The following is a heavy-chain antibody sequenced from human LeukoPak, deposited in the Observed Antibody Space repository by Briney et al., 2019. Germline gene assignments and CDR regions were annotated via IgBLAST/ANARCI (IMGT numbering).Heavy chain of an antibody. CDR2: IYSGGST. CDR1: GFTFSSYA. Sequence: GGSLRLSCAASGFTFSSYAMSWVRQAPGKGLEWVSVIYSGGSTFYADSVKGRFTISRHNSKNSLYLQMNSLRVEDTAFYYCARFRETGTYFDFWGQGTLVAVSS. CDR3: ARFRETGTYFDF. J-gene: IGHJ4*02. D-gene: IGHD1/OR15-1a*01. V-gene: IGHV3-53*01.